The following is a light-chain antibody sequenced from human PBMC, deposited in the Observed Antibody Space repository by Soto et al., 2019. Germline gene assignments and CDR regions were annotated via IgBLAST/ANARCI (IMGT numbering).Light chain of an antibody. Sequence: EIVMTQSPATLSVSPGERATLSCRASQSVSILLAWYQQKPGQAPRLLIHGATTRATGIPDRFSGSGSGTDFNHKTSRLEPEELGVYDRQRAGISTRQFVQG. V-gene: IGKV3-15*01. CDR2: GAT. CDR3: QRAGISTRQ. J-gene: IGKJ1*01. CDR1: QSVSIL.